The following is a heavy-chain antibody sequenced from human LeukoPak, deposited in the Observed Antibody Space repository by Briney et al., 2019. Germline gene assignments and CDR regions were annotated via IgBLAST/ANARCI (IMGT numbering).Heavy chain of an antibody. D-gene: IGHD1-26*01. CDR1: GFTFSSYA. Sequence: GGSLRLSCAASGFTFSSYAMHWVRRAPGKGLEWVAVISYDGSNKYYADSVKGRFTISRDNSKNTLYLQMNSLRAEDTAVYYCAREWELLRSYYYYYGMDVWGQGTTVTVSS. CDR2: ISYDGSNK. V-gene: IGHV3-30-3*01. CDR3: AREWELLRSYYYYYGMDV. J-gene: IGHJ6*02.